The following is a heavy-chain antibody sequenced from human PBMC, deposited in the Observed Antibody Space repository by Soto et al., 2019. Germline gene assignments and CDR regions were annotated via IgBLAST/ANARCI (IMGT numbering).Heavy chain of an antibody. J-gene: IGHJ6*01. D-gene: IGHD2-2*03. V-gene: IGHV4-39*01. Sequence: QLQLQESGPGLVKPSETLSLTCAVSGGSITSSSYSWGWVRQPPGKGLEGVASFDYSENTHYKPSLESRVTLSVDKSKIQSSPKLSCGTAADPAVYYCASVAGHCSSSSCFVLYVMDGWRQGTTVTVYS. CDR2: FDYSENT. CDR1: GGSITSSSYS. CDR3: ASVAGHCSSSSCFVLYVMDG.